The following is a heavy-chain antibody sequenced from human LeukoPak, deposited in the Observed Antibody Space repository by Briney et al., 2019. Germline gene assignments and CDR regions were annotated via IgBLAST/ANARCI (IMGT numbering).Heavy chain of an antibody. J-gene: IGHJ4*02. V-gene: IGHV4-34*01. D-gene: IGHD1-20*01. CDR2: INHSGST. CDR3: AREALITGTTSFDY. CDR1: GGSFSGYF. Sequence: SETLSLTCAVYGGSFSGYFWSWIRQPPGKGLEWIGEINHSGSTNYNPSLKSRVAISVDTSKNHFSLRLSSVTAADTAVYYCAREALITGTTSFDYWGQGTLVTVSS.